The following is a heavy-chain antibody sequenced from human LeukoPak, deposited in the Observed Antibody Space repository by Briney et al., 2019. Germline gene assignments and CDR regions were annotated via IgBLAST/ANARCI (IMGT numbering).Heavy chain of an antibody. CDR2: NNYSGST. V-gene: IGHV4-39*01. J-gene: IGHJ4*02. Sequence: SETLSLTCTVSGGSISSSRYYWGWIRQPPGKGLEWIGSNNYSGSTYYNPSLKSRVTISVDTSKNQFSLKLSSVTAADTAVYYCARISSGWNAHFDYWGQGTLVTVSS. CDR3: ARISSGWNAHFDY. CDR1: GGSISSSRYY. D-gene: IGHD6-19*01.